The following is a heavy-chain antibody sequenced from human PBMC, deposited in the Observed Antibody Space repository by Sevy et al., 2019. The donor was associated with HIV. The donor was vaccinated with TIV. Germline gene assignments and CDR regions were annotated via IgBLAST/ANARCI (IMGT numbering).Heavy chain of an antibody. Sequence: GGSLRLSCVAAGFTFSSYDMHWVRQVTGKGLEWISGVGPAGDKFYPGSVKGRFTISRENAKNSFYLQMNNLRAGDTAVYYCARSGGYSDYGMDVWGQGTTVTVSS. J-gene: IGHJ6*02. CDR1: GFTFSSYD. CDR3: ARSGGYSDYGMDV. D-gene: IGHD5-12*01. CDR2: VGPAGDK. V-gene: IGHV3-13*01.